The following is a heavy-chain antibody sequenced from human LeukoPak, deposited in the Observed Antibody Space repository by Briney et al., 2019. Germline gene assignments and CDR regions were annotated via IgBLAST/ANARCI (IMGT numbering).Heavy chain of an antibody. Sequence: PSETLSLTCAVYGGSFSGYYWSWIRQPPGKGLEWIGYIYYSGSTNYNPSLKSRVTMSVDTSKNLFSLKLNSVTAADTAVYYCATGVVPYYGLDVWGQGTTVTVSS. CDR1: GGSFSGYY. V-gene: IGHV4-59*01. D-gene: IGHD3-3*01. J-gene: IGHJ6*02. CDR3: ATGVVPYYGLDV. CDR2: IYYSGST.